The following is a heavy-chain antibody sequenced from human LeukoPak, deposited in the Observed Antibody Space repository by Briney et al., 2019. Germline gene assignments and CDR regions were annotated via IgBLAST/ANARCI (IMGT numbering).Heavy chain of an antibody. CDR2: IYPGNSDT. CDR1: GYSFTTYW. Sequence: GESLKISCKGSGYSFTTYWIAWVRQMPGKGLEWMAMIYPGNSDTTYRPSFQGQVIISADKSINTAYLQWSSLKASDTGVYYCARLMDGSGSYAPFDIWGQGTMVTVSS. D-gene: IGHD3-10*01. J-gene: IGHJ3*02. CDR3: ARLMDGSGSYAPFDI. V-gene: IGHV5-51*01.